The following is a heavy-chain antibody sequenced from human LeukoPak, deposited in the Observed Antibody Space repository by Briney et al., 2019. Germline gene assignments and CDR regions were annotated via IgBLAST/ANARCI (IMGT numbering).Heavy chain of an antibody. CDR2: ISRVGTS. D-gene: IGHD3-22*01. CDR3: AGGIYYDNSGGYYFDF. Sequence: SETLSLTCTVSGGSIEDYFWSWIRQPPGKGLEWIAQISRVGTSKYNPSLKGRGSISKTRSKNQFSLELFSLTAADTARYYCAGGIYYDNSGGYYFDFXXXXTXVXXSS. CDR1: GGSIEDYF. J-gene: IGHJ4*02. V-gene: IGHV4-4*09.